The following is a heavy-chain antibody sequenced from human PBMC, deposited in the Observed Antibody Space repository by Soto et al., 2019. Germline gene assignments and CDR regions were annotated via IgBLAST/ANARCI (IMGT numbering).Heavy chain of an antibody. Sequence: QVQLVESGGGVVQPGRSLRLSCAASGFTFSSYGMHWVRQAPGKGLEWVAVISYDGSNKYYADSVKGRFTISRDNSKNTLYLQMNSLRAEDTAVYYCAKPRSHSNYILDYYYYGMDVWGQGTTVTVSS. D-gene: IGHD4-4*01. J-gene: IGHJ6*02. CDR1: GFTFSSYG. CDR3: AKPRSHSNYILDYYYYGMDV. V-gene: IGHV3-30*18. CDR2: ISYDGSNK.